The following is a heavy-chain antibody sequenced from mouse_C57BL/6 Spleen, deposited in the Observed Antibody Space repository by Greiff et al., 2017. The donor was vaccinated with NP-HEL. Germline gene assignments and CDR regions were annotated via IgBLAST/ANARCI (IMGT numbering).Heavy chain of an antibody. CDR2: IHPNSGST. V-gene: IGHV1-64*01. D-gene: IGHD1-1*01. J-gene: IGHJ2*01. CDR1: GYTFTSYW. Sequence: VQLQQPGAELVKPGASVKLSCKASGYTFTSYWMHWVKQRPGQGLEWIGMIHPNSGSTNYNEKFKSKATLTVDKSSSTAYMQLSSLTSEDSAVYYCSYYYGSSFYYFDYWGQGTTLTVSS. CDR3: SYYYGSSFYYFDY.